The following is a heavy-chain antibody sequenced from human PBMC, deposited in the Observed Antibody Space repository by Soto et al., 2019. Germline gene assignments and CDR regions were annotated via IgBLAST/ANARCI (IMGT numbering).Heavy chain of an antibody. CDR1: GGTFSPYT. D-gene: IGHD3-22*01. J-gene: IGHJ5*02. Sequence: QVQLVQSGPEVKNPGSSVKVSCKSPGGTFSPYTPAWVRQAPGQGLEWVGGIIPIFGTANYPQKFKGRVTITADESTSTAYMELSSLRSEDTAVYYCARSQDSSGYWNSCFDPWGQGTLVTVSS. CDR2: IIPIFGTA. CDR3: ARSQDSSGYWNSCFDP. V-gene: IGHV1-69*01.